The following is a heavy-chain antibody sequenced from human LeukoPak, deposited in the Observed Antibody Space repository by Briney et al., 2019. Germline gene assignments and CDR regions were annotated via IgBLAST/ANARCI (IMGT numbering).Heavy chain of an antibody. CDR2: ITTYNGNT. CDR3: ARGYDCGDYVGDFVY. J-gene: IGHJ4*02. Sequence: ASVKVSCKASGYTFTSYPISWVRQAPGQGLEWMGWITTYNGNTDYAQKLQGRVTMTTDTSTSTAYMDLRGLRSDDTAVYYCARGYDCGDYVGDFVYWGQGTLVTVSS. D-gene: IGHD4-17*01. V-gene: IGHV1-18*01. CDR1: GYTFTSYP.